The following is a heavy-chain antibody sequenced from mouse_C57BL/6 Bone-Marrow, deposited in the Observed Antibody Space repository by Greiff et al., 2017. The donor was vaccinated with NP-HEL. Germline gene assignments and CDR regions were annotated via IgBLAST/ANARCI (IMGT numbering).Heavy chain of an antibody. CDR1: GFNIKDDY. D-gene: IGHD1-1*01. Sequence: EVQGVESGAELVRPGASVKLSCTASGFNIKDDYMHWVKQRPEQGLEWIGWIDPENGDTEYASKFQGKATITADTSSNTAYLQLSSLTSEDTAVYYCNLTPYGSSYDFDYWGQGTTLTVSS. J-gene: IGHJ2*01. CDR2: IDPENGDT. V-gene: IGHV14-4*01. CDR3: NLTPYGSSYDFDY.